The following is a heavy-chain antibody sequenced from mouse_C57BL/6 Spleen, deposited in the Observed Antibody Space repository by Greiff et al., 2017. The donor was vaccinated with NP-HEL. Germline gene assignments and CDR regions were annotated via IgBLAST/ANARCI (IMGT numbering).Heavy chain of an antibody. CDR2: IDPNSGGT. CDR1: GYTFTSYW. V-gene: IGHV1-72*01. D-gene: IGHD1-1*01. J-gene: IGHJ4*01. CDR3: ARGGGFITTVVEDAMDY. Sequence: QVQLQQPGAELVKPGASVKLSCKASGYTFTSYWMHWVKQRPGRGLEWIGRIDPNSGGTKYNEKFKSKATLTVDKPSSTAYMQLSSLTSEDSAVYYCARGGGFITTVVEDAMDYWGQGTSVTVSS.